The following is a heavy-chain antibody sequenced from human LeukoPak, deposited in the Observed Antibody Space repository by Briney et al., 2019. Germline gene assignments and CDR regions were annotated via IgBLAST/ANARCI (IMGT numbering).Heavy chain of an antibody. Sequence: GGSMRLSCAASGFTFDDYAMHWVRQAPGKGLEWVFLISGDGGSTYYADSVKGRFTISRDNSKNSLYPQMNSLRTEDTALYYCAKDRYSSGWEFDYWGQGTLVTVSS. CDR1: GFTFDDYA. J-gene: IGHJ4*02. V-gene: IGHV3-43*02. CDR2: ISGDGGST. CDR3: AKDRYSSGWEFDY. D-gene: IGHD6-19*01.